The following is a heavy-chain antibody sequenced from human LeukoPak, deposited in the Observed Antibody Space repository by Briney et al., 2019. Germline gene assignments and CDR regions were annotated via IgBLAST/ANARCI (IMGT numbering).Heavy chain of an antibody. CDR3: ARRYAVFGVVRGMDV. J-gene: IGHJ6*01. CDR1: GYTFTSYG. CDR2: ISAYNGNT. D-gene: IGHD3-3*01. V-gene: IGHV1-18*01. Sequence: ASVKVSCKASGYTFTSYGISWVRQAPGQGLEWMGWISAYNGNTNYAQKLKGRVTMTTDTSTSTAYMELRSLRSDDTAVYYCARRYAVFGVVRGMDVWGQGTTVTVSS.